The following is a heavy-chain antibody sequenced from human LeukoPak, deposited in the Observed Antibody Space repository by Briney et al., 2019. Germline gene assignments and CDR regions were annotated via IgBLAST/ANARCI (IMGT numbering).Heavy chain of an antibody. D-gene: IGHD4-17*01. V-gene: IGHV3-23*01. J-gene: IGHJ4*02. CDR3: AKLRYGDYPPYYFDY. Sequence: GGSLRLSCAASGFTFNSYAMSWVRQAPGKGLEWVSAISGSGGSTYYADSVKGRFTISRDNSKNTLYLQMNSLRAEDTAVYYCAKLRYGDYPPYYFDYWGQGTLVTVSS. CDR1: GFTFNSYA. CDR2: ISGSGGST.